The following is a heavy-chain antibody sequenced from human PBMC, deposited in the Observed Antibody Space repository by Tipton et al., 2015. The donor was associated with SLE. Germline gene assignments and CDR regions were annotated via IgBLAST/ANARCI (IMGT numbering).Heavy chain of an antibody. J-gene: IGHJ4*02. V-gene: IGHV3-23*03. CDR3: AREGGGAAAGSFDY. D-gene: IGHD6-13*01. CDR1: GFTFSDYA. Sequence: SLRLSCTASGFTFSDYAMNWVRQAPGKGLEWVSVITSGGVTYYSDSVKGRFIISRDDSKTTMYLQMNSLRAEDTAVYYCAREGGGAAAGSFDYWGQGTLVTVSS. CDR2: ITSGGVT.